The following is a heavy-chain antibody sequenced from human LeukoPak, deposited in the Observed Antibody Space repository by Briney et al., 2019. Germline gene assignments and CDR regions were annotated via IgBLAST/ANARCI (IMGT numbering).Heavy chain of an antibody. Sequence: SVKVSCMASGGTFSSYAISWVREAPGQGLEWMGGIIPIFGTANYAQKFQGRVTSTADESTSTAYMELSSLRSEDTAVYYCARGRVAVTYYYDSSGYGCWGQGTLVTVSS. CDR1: GGTFSSYA. J-gene: IGHJ4*02. D-gene: IGHD3-22*01. CDR3: ARGRVAVTYYYDSSGYGC. V-gene: IGHV1-69*13. CDR2: IIPIFGTA.